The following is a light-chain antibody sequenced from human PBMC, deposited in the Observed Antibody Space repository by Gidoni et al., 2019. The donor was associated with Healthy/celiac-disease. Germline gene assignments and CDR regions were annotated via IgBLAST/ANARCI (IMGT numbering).Light chain of an antibody. CDR2: GAS. CDR3: QQYNNWPRT. J-gene: IGKJ1*01. CDR1: QRVSSN. V-gene: IGKV3-15*01. Sequence: EIVMTQSPATLSVSPGERATLSCSASQRVSSNLAWYQQKPGQAPRRLIYGASTRATGIPARFSGSGSGTEFTLTISSLQSEDFAVYYCQQYNNWPRTFGQGTKVEIK.